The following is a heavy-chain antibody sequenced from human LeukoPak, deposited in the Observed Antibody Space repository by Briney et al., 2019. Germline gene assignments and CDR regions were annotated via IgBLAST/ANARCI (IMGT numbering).Heavy chain of an antibody. CDR1: GGSISSYY. CDR3: ASSYSSSRNWFDP. CDR2: IYYSGST. Sequence: SETLSLTCTVSGGSISSYYWSWIRQPPGKGLEWIGYIYYSGSTNYNPSLKSRVTISVDTSKNQFSLKLSSVTAADTVVYYCASSYSSSRNWFDPWGQGTLVTVSS. J-gene: IGHJ5*02. D-gene: IGHD6-13*01. V-gene: IGHV4-59*08.